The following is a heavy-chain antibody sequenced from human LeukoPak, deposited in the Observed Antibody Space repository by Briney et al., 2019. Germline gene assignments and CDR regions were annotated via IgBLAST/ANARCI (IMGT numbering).Heavy chain of an antibody. CDR1: GFTFSSYW. Sequence: GGSLRLSCAASGFTFSSYWMSWVRQAPGKGLEWVANIKQDGSEKYYVDSVKGRFTISRDNAKHSLYLQMNSLRAEDTAVYYCARGMLNWNDPGEGDAFDIWGQGTMVTVSS. CDR2: IKQDGSEK. CDR3: ARGMLNWNDPGEGDAFDI. J-gene: IGHJ3*02. D-gene: IGHD1-1*01. V-gene: IGHV3-7*01.